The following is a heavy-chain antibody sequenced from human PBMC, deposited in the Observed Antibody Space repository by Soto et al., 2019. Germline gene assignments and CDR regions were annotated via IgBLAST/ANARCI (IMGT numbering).Heavy chain of an antibody. CDR2: IYWDDDE. CDR3: ALSRYLITADAQVGDFHF. Sequence: QINLKESGPTLVKPTQTLTLTCGFSGFSLTTAGVGVGWVRQSPGEALEWRALIYWDDDERYSPSLKARLTITKDTFNIQVARKMSAMPPVDIATYYCALSRYLITADAQVGDFHFWGKGTLVT. CDR1: GFSLTTAGVG. J-gene: IGHJ4*02. V-gene: IGHV2-5*02. D-gene: IGHD2-21*01.